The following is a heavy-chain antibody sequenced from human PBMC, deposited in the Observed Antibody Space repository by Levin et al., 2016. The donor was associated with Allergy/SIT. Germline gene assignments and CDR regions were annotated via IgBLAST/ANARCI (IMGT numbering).Heavy chain of an antibody. J-gene: IGHJ5*02. V-gene: IGHV3-23*01. D-gene: IGHD6-13*01. Sequence: GESLKISCAASGFTFSSYAMSWVRQAPGKGLEWVSAISGSGGSTYYADSVKGRFTISRDNSKNTLYLQMNSLRAEDTAVYYCAKDGPSSSWSPRIDWFDPWGQGTLVTVSS. CDR3: AKDGPSSSWSPRIDWFDP. CDR1: GFTFSSYA. CDR2: ISGSGGST.